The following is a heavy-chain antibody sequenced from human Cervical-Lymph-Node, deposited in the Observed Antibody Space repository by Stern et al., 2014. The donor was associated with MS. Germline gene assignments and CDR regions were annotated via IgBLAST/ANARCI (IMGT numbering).Heavy chain of an antibody. CDR3: AKEGQPLQDCYYGMDV. CDR2: ISFGGKQD. CDR1: GFTFSSYA. J-gene: IGHJ6*02. D-gene: IGHD2-21*02. V-gene: IGHV3-30*18. Sequence: VHLVESGGGVVRPGKSLRLSCAASGFTFSSYAMHWVRQAPGKGLEWMAVISFGGKQDNNAGSGKGRFPILRDMFKNTLYLQLSSLKTEDTTVYYCAKEGQPLQDCYYGMDVWGQGTTVTVSS.